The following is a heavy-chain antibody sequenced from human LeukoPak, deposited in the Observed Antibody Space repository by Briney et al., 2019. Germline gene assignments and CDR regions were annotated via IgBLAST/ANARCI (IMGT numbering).Heavy chain of an antibody. V-gene: IGHV3-66*01. CDR1: GFTVSSNY. CDR3: AREYCSSTSCPYGMDV. D-gene: IGHD2-2*01. Sequence: PGGSLRLSCAASGFTVSSNYMSWVRQAPGKGLEWVSVIYSGGSTYYADSVKGRFTISRDNSKSTLYLQMNSLRAEDTAVYYCAREYCSSTSCPYGMDVWGQGTTVTVSS. J-gene: IGHJ6*02. CDR2: IYSGGST.